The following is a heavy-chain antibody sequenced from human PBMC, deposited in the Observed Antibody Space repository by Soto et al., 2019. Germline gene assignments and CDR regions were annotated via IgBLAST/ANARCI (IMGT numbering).Heavy chain of an antibody. CDR2: ISGSGGST. J-gene: IGHJ4*02. CDR3: AKDFGAFVSAAAGTLDY. Sequence: EVQLLESGGGLVQPGGSLRLSCAASGFTFSSYAMSWVRQAPGKGPEWVSAISGSGGSTYYADSVKGRFTISRDNSKNTLYLQMNSLRAEDTAVYYCAKDFGAFVSAAAGTLDYWGQGTLVTVSS. CDR1: GFTFSSYA. D-gene: IGHD6-13*01. V-gene: IGHV3-23*01.